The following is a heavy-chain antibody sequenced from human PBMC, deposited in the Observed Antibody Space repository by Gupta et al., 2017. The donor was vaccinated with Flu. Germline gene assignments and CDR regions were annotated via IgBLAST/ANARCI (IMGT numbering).Heavy chain of an antibody. CDR2: INPNSGGT. J-gene: IGHJ6*02. D-gene: IGHD3-3*01. Sequence: HWVRQAPGQGLEWMGWINPNSGGTNYAQKFQGRVTMTRDTSISTAYMELSRLRSDDTAVYYCARDVCAIFGVASDCYGMDVWGQGTTVTVSS. CDR3: ARDVCAIFGVASDCYGMDV. V-gene: IGHV1-2*02.